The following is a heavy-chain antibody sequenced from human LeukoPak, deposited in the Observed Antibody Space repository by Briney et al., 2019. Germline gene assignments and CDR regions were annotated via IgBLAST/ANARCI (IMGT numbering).Heavy chain of an antibody. CDR1: GGSFSRYS. J-gene: IGHJ4*02. CDR3: ARDTTLDEGSSRYGFDY. V-gene: IGHV4-59*01. D-gene: IGHD6-13*01. Sequence: SETLSLTCSASGGSFSRYSWNWIRQPPGKRLEWIGYVYNGGTNYNPSLKSRVTMSVDTSKKRFSLTLTSGNAADTAVYYCARDTTLDEGSSRYGFDYWGQGTLVTVSS. CDR2: VYNGGT.